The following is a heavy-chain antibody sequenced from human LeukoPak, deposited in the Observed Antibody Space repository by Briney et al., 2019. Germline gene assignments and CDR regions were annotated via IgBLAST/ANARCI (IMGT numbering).Heavy chain of an antibody. CDR3: ARQRDFWSGYLFDY. Sequence: SETLSLTCTVSGGSISSSSYYWGWIRQPPGKGLEWIGSIYYSGSTYYNPSPKSRVTISVDTSKNQFSLKLSSVTAADTAVYYCARQRDFWSGYLFDYWGQGTLVTVSS. CDR1: GGSISSSSYY. D-gene: IGHD3-3*01. V-gene: IGHV4-39*01. CDR2: IYYSGST. J-gene: IGHJ4*02.